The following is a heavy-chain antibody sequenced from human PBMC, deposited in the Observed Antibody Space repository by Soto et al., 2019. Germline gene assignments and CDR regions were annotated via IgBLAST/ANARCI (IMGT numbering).Heavy chain of an antibody. V-gene: IGHV3-23*01. D-gene: IGHD6-13*01. Sequence: EAQLLESGGGLVQPGGSLRLSCAASGFTFSSYAMSWVRQAPGKGLEWVSAISGSGGSTYYADSVKGRFTISRDNSKNTLYLQMNSLRAEDTAVYYCAKPRYSSSWLIDYWGQGTLVTVSS. CDR3: AKPRYSSSWLIDY. CDR2: ISGSGGST. CDR1: GFTFSSYA. J-gene: IGHJ4*02.